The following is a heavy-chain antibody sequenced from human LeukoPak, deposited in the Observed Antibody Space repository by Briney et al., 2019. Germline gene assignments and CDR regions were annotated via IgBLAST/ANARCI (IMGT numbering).Heavy chain of an antibody. CDR1: GFTFSSHW. CDR3: TRSVSATRWFDT. Sequence: GGSLRLSCAASGFTFSSHWMHWVRQAPGKGLVWVSRINSDGSTTNYADSVKGRFTISRDNAENTLYLQMNSLRVEDTAVYYWTRSVSATRWFDTWGQGTLVTVSS. D-gene: IGHD2-15*01. V-gene: IGHV3-74*01. J-gene: IGHJ5*02. CDR2: INSDGSTT.